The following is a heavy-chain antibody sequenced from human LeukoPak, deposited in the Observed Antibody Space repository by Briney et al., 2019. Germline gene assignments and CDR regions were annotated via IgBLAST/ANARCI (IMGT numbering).Heavy chain of an antibody. CDR2: ITWDAGST. CDR3: AKDMVRGVVRLHPVNMDV. V-gene: IGHV3-43*01. D-gene: IGHD3-10*01. Sequence: GGSLRLSCAASGFTFDDYTMHWVRQPPGKGLEWVSLITWDAGSTYYADSVKGRFTISRDNAKNSLYLQMNSLRAEDTALYYCAKDMVRGVVRLHPVNMDVWGKGTTVTISS. CDR1: GFTFDDYT. J-gene: IGHJ6*03.